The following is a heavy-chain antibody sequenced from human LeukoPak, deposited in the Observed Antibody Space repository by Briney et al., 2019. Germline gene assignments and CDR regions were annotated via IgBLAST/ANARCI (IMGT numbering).Heavy chain of an antibody. Sequence: GGSVTLSCAASGFTFSSYAMSWVRQAPGKGLEWVSAISGSGGSTYYADSVKGRFTISRDNSKNTLYLQMNSLRAEDTAVYYCAKEIYYYDSSGYSYWGQGTLVTVSS. CDR3: AKEIYYYDSSGYSY. J-gene: IGHJ4*02. CDR2: ISGSGGST. V-gene: IGHV3-23*01. CDR1: GFTFSSYA. D-gene: IGHD3-22*01.